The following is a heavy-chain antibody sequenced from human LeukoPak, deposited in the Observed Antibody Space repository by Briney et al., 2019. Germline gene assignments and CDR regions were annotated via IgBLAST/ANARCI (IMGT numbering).Heavy chain of an antibody. CDR1: GFTFSSYW. J-gene: IGHJ4*02. V-gene: IGHV3-7*03. CDR2: IKQDGSEK. Sequence: GGSLRLSCAASGFTFSSYWMSWVRQAPGKGREWVANIKQDGSEKYCVDSVKGRFTISRDNPNNSLYLQMNNLRDDDPAVYYCAREGDSGYDSFFDCWGQGTLVTVSS. D-gene: IGHD5-12*01. CDR3: AREGDSGYDSFFDC.